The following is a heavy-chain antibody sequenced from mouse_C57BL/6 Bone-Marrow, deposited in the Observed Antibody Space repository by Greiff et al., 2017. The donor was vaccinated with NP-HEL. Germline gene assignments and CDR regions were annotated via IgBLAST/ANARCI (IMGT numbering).Heavy chain of an antibody. J-gene: IGHJ4*01. CDR3: ARRNTVGSGAYYAMDY. CDR1: GYSFTGYY. V-gene: IGHV1-42*01. CDR2: INPSTGGT. D-gene: IGHD1-1*01. Sequence: VQLKQSGPELVKPGASVKISCKASGYSFTGYYMNWVKQSPEKSLEWIGEINPSTGGTTYNQKFKAKATLTVDKSSSTAYMQLKSLTSEDSAVYYCARRNTVGSGAYYAMDYWGQGTSVTVSS.